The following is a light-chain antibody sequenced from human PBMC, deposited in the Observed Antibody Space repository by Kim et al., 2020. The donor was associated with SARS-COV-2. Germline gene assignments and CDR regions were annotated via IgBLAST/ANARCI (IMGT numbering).Light chain of an antibody. J-gene: IGKJ1*01. CDR1: QSVLYSSNNKNY. CDR3: QQYYSSPRT. V-gene: IGKV4-1*01. Sequence: DIVMTQSPDSLSVSPGERATINCKSSQSVLYSSNNKNYLAWYQRKPGQPPKLLIYWASTRESGVPDRFSGSGSGTDFTLTISSLQAEDVAVYYCQQYYSSPRTFGQGTKVDIK. CDR2: WAS.